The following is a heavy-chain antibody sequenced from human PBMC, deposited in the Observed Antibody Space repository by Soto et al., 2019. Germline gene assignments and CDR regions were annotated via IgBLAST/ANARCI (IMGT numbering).Heavy chain of an antibody. Sequence: EVQLVETGGGLIQPGGSLRLSCAASGFTVSSNYMSWVRQAPGKGLEWVSVIYSGGSTYYADSVKGRFTISRDNSKNTLYLQMNSLRAEDTAVYYCAREVRGDSSSWFADAFDIWGQGTMVTVSS. V-gene: IGHV3-53*02. CDR1: GFTVSSNY. D-gene: IGHD6-13*01. J-gene: IGHJ3*02. CDR2: IYSGGST. CDR3: AREVRGDSSSWFADAFDI.